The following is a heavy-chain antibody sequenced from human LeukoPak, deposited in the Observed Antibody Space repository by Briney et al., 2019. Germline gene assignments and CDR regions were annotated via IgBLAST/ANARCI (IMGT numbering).Heavy chain of an antibody. CDR1: GFTFSSYS. V-gene: IGHV3-48*01. CDR3: ARGFFAAAGSAPDY. CDR2: ISSSSSTI. J-gene: IGHJ4*02. Sequence: GGSLRLSCAASGFTFSSYSMNWVRQAPGKGLEWVSYISSSSSTIYYADSVKGRFTISRDNAKNSLYLQMNSLRAEDTAVYYCARGFFAAAGSAPDYWGQGTLVTVSS. D-gene: IGHD6-13*01.